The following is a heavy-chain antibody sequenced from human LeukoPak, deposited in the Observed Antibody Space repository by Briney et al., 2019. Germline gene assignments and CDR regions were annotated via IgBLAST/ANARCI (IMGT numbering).Heavy chain of an antibody. J-gene: IGHJ4*02. CDR2: IITNYGTT. Sequence: GSSVKVSCKASGGTFSNYAISWVRQAPGQGLEWMGGIITNYGTTNYAQKYQGRVTITADESTTTAYMELSSLRSEDTAVYYCARPRTYYDFWRGYPPFDYWGQGTLVTVSS. V-gene: IGHV1-69*01. CDR3: ARPRTYYDFWRGYPPFDY. D-gene: IGHD3-3*01. CDR1: GGTFSNYA.